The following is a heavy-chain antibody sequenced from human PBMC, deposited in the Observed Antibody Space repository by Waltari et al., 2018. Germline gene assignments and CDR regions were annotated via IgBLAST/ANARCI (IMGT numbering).Heavy chain of an antibody. V-gene: IGHV3-7*01. J-gene: IGHJ4*02. CDR1: GFSFSTYW. Sequence: EVELVESGGDCVQPGGSLRPSFAAAGFSFSTYWMSWVRQAPGKGLEWVANIKQDGSEKYYVDSVKGRFAISRDNPKNSLYLQMNSLSAEDTAVYYCAGGSGWLIDYWGQGTLVTVSS. CDR2: IKQDGSEK. CDR3: AGGSGWLIDY. D-gene: IGHD6-19*01.